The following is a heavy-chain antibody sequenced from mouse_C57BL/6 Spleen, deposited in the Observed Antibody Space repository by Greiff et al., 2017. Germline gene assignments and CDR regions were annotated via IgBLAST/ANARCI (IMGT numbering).Heavy chain of an antibody. D-gene: IGHD2-4*01. Sequence: EVQLQESGGGLVQPGGSLKLSCAASGFTFSDYYMYWVRQTPEKRLEWVAYISNGGGSTYYPDTVQGRFTISRDNAKNTLYLQMSRLKSEDTAMYYCARPYYDYDETWFAYWGQGTLVTVSA. CDR2: ISNGGGST. CDR1: GFTFSDYY. V-gene: IGHV5-12*01. J-gene: IGHJ3*01. CDR3: ARPYYDYDETWFAY.